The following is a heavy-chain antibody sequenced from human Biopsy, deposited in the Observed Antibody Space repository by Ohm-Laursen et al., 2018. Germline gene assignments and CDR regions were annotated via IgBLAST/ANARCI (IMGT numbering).Heavy chain of an antibody. CDR3: ATPFQYYDSWGGYPPFDH. Sequence: SVKVSCKASGGTFSNYAISWVRQAPGEGLEWMGGIIAVSGLVNYAPKFQGRVSITADKSTTTDYMELSNLKSEDTAVYYCATPFQYYDSWGGYPPFDHWGQGTLVTVSS. CDR2: IIAVSGLV. V-gene: IGHV1-69*10. CDR1: GGTFSNYA. D-gene: IGHD3-3*01. J-gene: IGHJ4*02.